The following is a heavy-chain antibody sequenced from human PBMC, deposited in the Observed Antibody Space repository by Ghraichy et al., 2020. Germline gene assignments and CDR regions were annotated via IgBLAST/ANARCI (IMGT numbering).Heavy chain of an antibody. D-gene: IGHD1-26*01. J-gene: IGHJ5*02. CDR1: GGSISSSSYY. CDR2: IYYSGST. V-gene: IGHV4-39*01. Sequence: SETLSLTCTVSGGSISSSSYYWGWIRQPPGKGLEWIGSIYYSGSTYYNPSLKSRVTISVDTSKNQFSLKLSSVTAADTAVYYCASRLVGTTIGWFDPWGQGTLVTVSS. CDR3: ASRLVGTTIGWFDP.